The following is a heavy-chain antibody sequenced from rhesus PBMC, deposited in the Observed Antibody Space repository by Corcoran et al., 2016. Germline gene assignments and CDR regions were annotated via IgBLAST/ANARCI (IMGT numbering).Heavy chain of an antibody. CDR3: ARDIPPGYSSWSLGGY. CDR1: GFTFGSYY. Sequence: EVQLVESGGGLVQPGGSLRLSCTGSGFTFGSYYMYWVRQAPGKGLEWVSAINTGGGRTWYTDAVKGRYTISKENAKNTLYLQMDSLRAEDTAVYYCARDIPPGYSSWSLGGYWGQGVLVTVSS. CDR2: INTGGGRT. J-gene: IGHJ4*01. V-gene: IGHV3-8*01. D-gene: IGHD6-13*01.